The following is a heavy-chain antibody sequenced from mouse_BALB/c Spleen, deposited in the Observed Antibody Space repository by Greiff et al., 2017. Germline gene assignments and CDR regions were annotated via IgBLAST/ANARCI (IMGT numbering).Heavy chain of an antibody. D-gene: IGHD4-1*01. CDR2: INPDSSTI. CDR3: ARLNWDGSY. CDR1: GFDFSRYW. J-gene: IGHJ3*01. V-gene: IGHV4-1*02. Sequence: EVKLEESGGGLVQPGGSLKLSCAASGFDFSRYWMSWVRQAPGKGLEWIGEINPDSSTINYTPSLKNKFIISRDNAKNTLYLQMSKVRSEDTALYYCARLNWDGSYWGQGTLVTVSA.